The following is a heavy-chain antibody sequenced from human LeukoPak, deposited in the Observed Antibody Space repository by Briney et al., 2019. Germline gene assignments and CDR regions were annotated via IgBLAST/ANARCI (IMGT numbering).Heavy chain of an antibody. D-gene: IGHD2-2*01. CDR3: ARYVVVPAARFYYYYGTDV. CDR2: ISAYNGNT. CDR1: GYTFTSYG. Sequence: ASVKVSCKASGYTFTSYGIRWVRQAPGQGLEWMGWISAYNGNTNYAQKLQGRVTMTTDTSTSTAYMELRSLRSDDTAVYYCARYVVVPAARFYYYYGTDVWGQGTTVTVSS. J-gene: IGHJ6*02. V-gene: IGHV1-18*01.